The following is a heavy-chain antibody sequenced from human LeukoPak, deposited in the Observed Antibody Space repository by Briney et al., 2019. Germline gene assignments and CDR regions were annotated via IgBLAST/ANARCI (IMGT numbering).Heavy chain of an antibody. V-gene: IGHV1-2*02. Sequence: ASVKVSCKTSGYTFTDYYIHWVRQAPGQGLEWMGWINPQSGGTNYAQKFQGRVTMTKDTSIRTAYMELGRLRSGDTAVYYCARGPGTWGQGTLVTVSS. J-gene: IGHJ4*02. D-gene: IGHD1-7*01. CDR2: INPQSGGT. CDR1: GYTFTDYY. CDR3: ARGPGT.